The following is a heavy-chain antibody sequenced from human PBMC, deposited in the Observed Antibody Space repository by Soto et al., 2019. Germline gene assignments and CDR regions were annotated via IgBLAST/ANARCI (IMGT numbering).Heavy chain of an antibody. CDR2: INPSGGST. J-gene: IGHJ4*02. CDR1: GYTFTSYH. D-gene: IGHD3-3*01. V-gene: IGHV1-46*01. CDR3: ARALFVRYEFWSGYTIDY. Sequence: GASVKVSCKASGYTFTSYHMHWVRQAPGQGLEWMGIINPSGGSTSYAQKFQGRVTMTRDTSTSTVYMELSSLRSEDTAVYYYARALFVRYEFWSGYTIDYWGQGTLVTVSS.